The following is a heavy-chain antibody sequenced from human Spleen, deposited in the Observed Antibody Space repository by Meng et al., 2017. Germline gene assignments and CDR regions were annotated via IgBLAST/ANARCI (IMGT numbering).Heavy chain of an antibody. CDR2: IYISGTT. Sequence: QVQLQESGPGLLKPSQTLSLTCTVSGDSITTGDYYWNWIRQPPGKGLEWIGYIYISGTTYYNPSVKSRLSISLDTSKNQFSLNLNSVTAADTAVYYCARAVPLDYDFWSGMRKGYFDHWGQGTLVTVSS. J-gene: IGHJ4*02. CDR3: ARAVPLDYDFWSGMRKGYFDH. V-gene: IGHV4-30-4*01. D-gene: IGHD3-3*01. CDR1: GDSITTGDYY.